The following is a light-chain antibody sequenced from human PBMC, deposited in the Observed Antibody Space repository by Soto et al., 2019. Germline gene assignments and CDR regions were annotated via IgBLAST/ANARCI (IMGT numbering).Light chain of an antibody. CDR1: SSDVGNYKY. CDR2: EVS. CDR3: RSYAGSNLWV. V-gene: IGLV2-8*01. J-gene: IGLJ3*02. Sequence: QSALTQSPSASGSPGQSVTISCTGTSSDVGNYKYVSWYQQHPGKAPKLMIYEVSKRPSGVTDRFSGSKSGNTASLNVSGLQVADEADYSCRSYAGSNLWVFGGGTKLNV.